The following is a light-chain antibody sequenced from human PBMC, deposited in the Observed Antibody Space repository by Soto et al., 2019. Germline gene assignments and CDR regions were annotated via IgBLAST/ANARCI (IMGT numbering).Light chain of an antibody. CDR2: DAS. J-gene: IGKJ4*01. Sequence: EIVLTQSPGTLSLSPGERATLSCRASQSVKNNYLVWYQQKPGQPPRFLIYDASTRATGTPGRFSGGGSGPDFILTISRLEPEDFALYYCQQYGSTPITFGGGTKVEIK. V-gene: IGKV3-20*01. CDR3: QQYGSTPIT. CDR1: QSVKNNY.